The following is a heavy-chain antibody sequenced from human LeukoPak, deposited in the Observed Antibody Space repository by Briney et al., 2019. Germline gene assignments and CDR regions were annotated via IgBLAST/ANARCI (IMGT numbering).Heavy chain of an antibody. CDR2: ISGSGTST. J-gene: IGHJ5*01. D-gene: IGHD1-14*01. CDR3: ANDLPGKVWFDS. V-gene: IGHV3-23*01. Sequence: GGSLRLSCAVSGFSFSSYAMHWARQAPGKGLEWVSSISGSGTSTYYADSVKGRFTISRDNSKNTVYLQMNSLRVEDTAVYYCANDLPGKVWFDSWGQGTLVIVSS. CDR1: GFSFSSYA.